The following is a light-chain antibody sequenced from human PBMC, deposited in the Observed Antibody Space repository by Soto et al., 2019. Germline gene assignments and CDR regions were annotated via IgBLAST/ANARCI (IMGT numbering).Light chain of an antibody. J-gene: IGKJ4*01. CDR1: QSVSSSY. Sequence: EIVLTQSPGTLSLSPGERATLSCRASQSVSSSYLAWYQQKPGQAPRLLIYGASSRATGIPDRFSGSGSGIDFNLTISRLETEDFAVYYCKQYGSSPTFGGGTKVEIK. CDR3: KQYGSSPT. V-gene: IGKV3-20*01. CDR2: GAS.